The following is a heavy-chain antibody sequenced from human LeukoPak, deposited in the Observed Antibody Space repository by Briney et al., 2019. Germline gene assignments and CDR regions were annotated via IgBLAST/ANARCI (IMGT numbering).Heavy chain of an antibody. J-gene: IGHJ6*02. Sequence: GGSLRLSCAASGFTVDSKYMSWVRQAPGKGLEWVSLIYTGGSTYYADSVRGRFTISRDNSKNALYLQMNSLRPEDTAVYYCARGFGKAAANVFGGYTMDVWGQGTTVTVSS. CDR3: ARGFGKAAANVFGGYTMDV. D-gene: IGHD6-13*01. V-gene: IGHV3-66*02. CDR1: GFTVDSKY. CDR2: IYTGGST.